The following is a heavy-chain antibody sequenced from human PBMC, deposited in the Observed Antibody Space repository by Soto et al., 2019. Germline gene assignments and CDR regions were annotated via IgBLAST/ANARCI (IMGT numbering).Heavy chain of an antibody. CDR2: IKQDGGEK. J-gene: IGHJ6*02. V-gene: IGHV3-7*03. D-gene: IGHD2-15*01. Sequence: PGGSLRLSCVASGFSFNMYSMRWVRQAPGKGLEWVAKIKQDGGEKYYVDSAKGRFIISRDNAKNSLYLQINSLRAEDTAVYYCARDQLILQADYFYYGVDVWGQGTTVTVSS. CDR1: GFSFNMYS. CDR3: ARDQLILQADYFYYGVDV.